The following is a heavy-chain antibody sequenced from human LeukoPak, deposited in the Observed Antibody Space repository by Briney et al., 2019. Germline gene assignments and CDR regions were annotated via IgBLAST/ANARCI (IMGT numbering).Heavy chain of an antibody. CDR3: ARSDSSGYYYDY. J-gene: IGHJ4*02. Sequence: ASVKVSCKASGYTFTGYYMHWVRQAPGKGLEGMGRINPNSGGTNYAQKFQGRVTMTRDTSISTAYMELSRLRSDDTAVYYCARSDSSGYYYDYWGQGTLVTVSS. V-gene: IGHV1-2*06. CDR2: INPNSGGT. CDR1: GYTFTGYY. D-gene: IGHD3-22*01.